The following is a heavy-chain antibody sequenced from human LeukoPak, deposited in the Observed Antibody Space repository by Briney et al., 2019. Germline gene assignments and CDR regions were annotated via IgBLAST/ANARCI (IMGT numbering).Heavy chain of an antibody. CDR3: AKRMAGYCSCGSCYSADY. D-gene: IGHD2-15*01. CDR2: IRGSGGST. Sequence: GGSLRLSCAASGFTFSSSAMSWVRQAPGKGLEWVSGIRGSGGSTYYADSVKGRFTMSRDNSKNTLYLQMNSLRAVDRALYYCAKRMAGYCSCGSCYSADYWGQGTLVTVSS. J-gene: IGHJ4*02. CDR1: GFTFSSSA. V-gene: IGHV3-23*01.